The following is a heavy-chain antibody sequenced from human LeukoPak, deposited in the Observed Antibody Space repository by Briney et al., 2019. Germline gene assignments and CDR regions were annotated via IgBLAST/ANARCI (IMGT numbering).Heavy chain of an antibody. J-gene: IGHJ4*02. Sequence: GGSLRLSCAASGFTVSSNYMSWVRQAPGKGREWVAFIRHLGNKEYYADSVKGRFTVSRDNSKNTLYLQMSSLTPEDTAVYYCVRDRHYSASYYFDFWGQGTLVSVSS. CDR3: VRDRHYSASYYFDF. CDR1: GFTVSSNY. D-gene: IGHD3-10*01. CDR2: IRHLGNKE. V-gene: IGHV3-30*02.